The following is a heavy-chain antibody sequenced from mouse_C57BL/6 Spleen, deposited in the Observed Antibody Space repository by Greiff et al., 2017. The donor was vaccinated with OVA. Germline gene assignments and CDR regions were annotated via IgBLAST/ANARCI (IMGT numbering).Heavy chain of an antibody. CDR1: GYTFTSYW. J-gene: IGHJ1*03. V-gene: IGHV1-55*01. CDR3: ARGTTVVPNWYFDV. CDR2: IYPGSGST. D-gene: IGHD1-1*01. Sequence: QVQLQQPGAELVKPGASVKMSCKASGYTFTSYWITWVKQRPGQGLEWIGDIYPGSGSTNYNEKFKSKATLTVDTSSSTAYMQLSSLTSEDSAVYYCARGTTVVPNWYFDVWGTGTTVTVSS.